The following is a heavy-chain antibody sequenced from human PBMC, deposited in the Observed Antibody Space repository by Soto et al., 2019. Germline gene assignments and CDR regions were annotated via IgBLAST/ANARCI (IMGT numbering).Heavy chain of an antibody. Sequence: SVKVSCKASGGTSGSYVISWVRQAPGQGLEWMGGIIPMFGTANYAQKFQGRVTITADESTSTAYMELISLRSEDTAVYYCASRGVSQGFDHWGRGILVTVSS. CDR1: GGTSGSYV. CDR2: IIPMFGTA. D-gene: IGHD2-8*01. V-gene: IGHV1-69*13. CDR3: ASRGVSQGFDH. J-gene: IGHJ4*02.